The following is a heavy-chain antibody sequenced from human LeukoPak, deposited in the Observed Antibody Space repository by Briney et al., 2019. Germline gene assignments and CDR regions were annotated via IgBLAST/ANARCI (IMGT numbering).Heavy chain of an antibody. J-gene: IGHJ4*02. D-gene: IGHD5-18*01. CDR2: ISSSGSTI. Sequence: GGSLRLSCAASGFTFSDYYMSWIRQAPGKGLEWVSYISSSGSTIYYADSVKGRFTISRDNAKNSLYLQMNSLRAEDTALYYCARDRLMGYSYVDYWGQGTLVTVSS. V-gene: IGHV3-11*01. CDR3: ARDRLMGYSYVDY. CDR1: GFTFSDYY.